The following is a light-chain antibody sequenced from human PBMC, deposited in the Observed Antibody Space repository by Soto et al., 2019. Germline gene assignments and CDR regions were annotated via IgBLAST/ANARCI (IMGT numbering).Light chain of an antibody. CDR3: SSYAGSDNLV. V-gene: IGLV2-8*01. CDR2: EVN. J-gene: IGLJ2*01. CDR1: SSDVGGYNY. Sequence: QSALTQPPSASGSPGQSVTISCTGTSSDVGGYNYVSWYQHHPGKAPKLKIYEVNKRPSGVPDRFSGSKSGNTASLTVSGLQAEDEADYYCSSYAGSDNLVFGGGTQLTVL.